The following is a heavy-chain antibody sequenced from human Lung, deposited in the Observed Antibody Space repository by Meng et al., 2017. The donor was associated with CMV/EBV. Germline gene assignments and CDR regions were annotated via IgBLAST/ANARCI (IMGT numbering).Heavy chain of an antibody. J-gene: IGHJ4*02. V-gene: IGHV3-11*04. Sequence: GESXKISCAASGFTFSDYYMSWIRQAPGKGLEWISYISGSGGDIFYGDSVEGRFTISRDNAKNSLYLQMNSLRAEDTAVYYCVRDIIRPGITYYFDYWGPGTLDTVSS. CDR2: ISGSGGDI. CDR1: GFTFSDYY. D-gene: IGHD5-24*01. CDR3: VRDIIRPGITYYFDY.